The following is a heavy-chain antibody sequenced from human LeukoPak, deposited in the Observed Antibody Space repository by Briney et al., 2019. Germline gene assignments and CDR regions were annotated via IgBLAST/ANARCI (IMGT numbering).Heavy chain of an antibody. CDR2: TSTNGDTT. V-gene: IGHV3-64D*09. CDR1: GFTFSNYV. J-gene: IGHJ5*01. Sequence: GGSLRLSCSASGFTFSNYVMHWVRQAPGKGLEYVSATSTNGDTTYYTDSVKGRFTISRDNSKNTLSLQMSSLRAEDTAVYYCVKDCSRDWNGHWFDSWGQGTLVTVSS. D-gene: IGHD2-21*02. CDR3: VKDCSRDWNGHWFDS.